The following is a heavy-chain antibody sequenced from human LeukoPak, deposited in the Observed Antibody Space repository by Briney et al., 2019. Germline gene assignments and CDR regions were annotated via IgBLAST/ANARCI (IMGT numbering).Heavy chain of an antibody. Sequence: GGSLRLSCAASGFTFSDYYMSWIRQAPGKGLEWVSYISSSSSYTNYADSVKGRFTISRDNAKNSLYLQMNSLRAEDTAVYYCARGDYYDSGTSFIDAFDIWGQGTMVTVSS. V-gene: IGHV3-11*06. CDR2: ISSSSSYT. J-gene: IGHJ3*02. D-gene: IGHD3-10*01. CDR1: GFTFSDYY. CDR3: ARGDYYDSGTSFIDAFDI.